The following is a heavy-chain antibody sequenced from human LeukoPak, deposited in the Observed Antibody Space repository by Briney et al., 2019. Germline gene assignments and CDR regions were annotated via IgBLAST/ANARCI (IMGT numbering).Heavy chain of an antibody. Sequence: PGGSLRLSCAASGFTFRSYEMNWVRQAPGMGLEWISYISRSGITMYYADSVKGRFTIPRDNAKNSLYLHMNSLRAEDTAVYYCTRDRPSGNITMIRGVTLDHWGQGTLVTVSS. CDR1: GFTFRSYE. D-gene: IGHD3-10*01. CDR2: ISRSGITM. CDR3: TRDRPSGNITMIRGVTLDH. V-gene: IGHV3-48*03. J-gene: IGHJ4*02.